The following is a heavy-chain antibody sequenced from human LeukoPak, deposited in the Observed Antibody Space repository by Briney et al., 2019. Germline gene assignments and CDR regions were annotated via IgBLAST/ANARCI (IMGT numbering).Heavy chain of an antibody. V-gene: IGHV3-23*01. J-gene: IGHJ6*02. D-gene: IGHD4-23*01. Sequence: GGSLRLSCAASGFTFSTYAMNWVRQAPGKGLEWVSVISGSGGSTYYADSVKGRFTISRANFKNTLYLQMNSLRAEDTAVYYCAKLHYGANSGGRYGMDVWGQGTTVTVSS. CDR2: ISGSGGST. CDR1: GFTFSTYA. CDR3: AKLHYGANSGGRYGMDV.